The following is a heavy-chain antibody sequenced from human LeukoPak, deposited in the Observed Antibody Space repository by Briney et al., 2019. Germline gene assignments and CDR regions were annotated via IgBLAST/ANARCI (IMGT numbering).Heavy chain of an antibody. CDR3: ARAYCSSTSCYVSWYDP. J-gene: IGHJ5*02. CDR2: MNPNSGNT. D-gene: IGHD2-2*01. CDR1: GYTFTSYD. V-gene: IGHV1-8*01. Sequence: ASVKVSCKASGYTFTSYDINWVRQATGQGLEWMGWMNPNSGNTGYAQKFQGRVTMTRNTSISTAYMELSSLRSEDTAVYYCARAYCSSTSCYVSWYDPWGQGTLVTVSS.